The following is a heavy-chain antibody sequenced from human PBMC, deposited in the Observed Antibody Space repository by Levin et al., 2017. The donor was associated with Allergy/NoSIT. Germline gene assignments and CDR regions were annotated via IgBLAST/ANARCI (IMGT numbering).Heavy chain of an antibody. J-gene: IGHJ6*02. V-gene: IGHV1-2*02. CDR2: INPNSGGT. Sequence: ASVKVSCKASGYTFIGYYMHWVRQAPGQGLEWMGWINPNSGGTNYAQKLQGRVTMTRDTSISTAYMELSRLRSDDPAVCYWARARRVGAGAGRFRYHYYGMDVWGRGTTVTVS. CDR3: ARARRVGAGAGRFRYHYYGMDV. D-gene: IGHD1-26*01. CDR1: GYTFIGYY.